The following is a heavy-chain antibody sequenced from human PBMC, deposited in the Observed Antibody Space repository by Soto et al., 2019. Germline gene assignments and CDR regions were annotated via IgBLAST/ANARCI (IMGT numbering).Heavy chain of an antibody. J-gene: IGHJ4*02. V-gene: IGHV3-23*01. Sequence: VGSLRLSCAASGFTFSSYAMSWVRQAPGKGLEWVSAISGSGGSTYYADSVKGRFTISRDNSKNTLYLQMNSLRAEDTAVYYCAKFDTYYYDSSGYFPDYCGQRTLVTVSS. CDR2: ISGSGGST. CDR1: GFTFSSYA. D-gene: IGHD3-22*01. CDR3: AKFDTYYYDSSGYFPDY.